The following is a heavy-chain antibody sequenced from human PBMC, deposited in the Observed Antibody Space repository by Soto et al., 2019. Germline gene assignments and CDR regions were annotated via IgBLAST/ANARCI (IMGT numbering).Heavy chain of an antibody. CDR1: GGSIISGGYY. CDR2: IYYSGST. J-gene: IGHJ4*02. V-gene: IGHV4-31*03. D-gene: IGHD3-16*01. CDR3: ARDRDDFNFDY. Sequence: PSETLSLTCTVSGGSIISGGYYWSWIRQHPGKGLEWIGYIYYSGSTYYNPSLKSRVTISVDRSKNQFSLKLSSVTAADTAVYYCARDRDDFNFDYWGQGTLGTVSS.